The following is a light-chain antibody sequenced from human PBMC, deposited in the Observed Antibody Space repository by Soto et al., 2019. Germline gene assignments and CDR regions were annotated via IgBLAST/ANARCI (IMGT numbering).Light chain of an antibody. Sequence: EIVLTQSPATLSLSPGEGAPLSCRASQSVSSYLAWYQQKPGQAPRLLIYDASNRATGIPARFSGSGSGTDFTLTISSLEPEDFAVYYCQQRSNWLVTFGQGTRLEIK. V-gene: IGKV3-11*01. CDR3: QQRSNWLVT. CDR1: QSVSSY. CDR2: DAS. J-gene: IGKJ5*01.